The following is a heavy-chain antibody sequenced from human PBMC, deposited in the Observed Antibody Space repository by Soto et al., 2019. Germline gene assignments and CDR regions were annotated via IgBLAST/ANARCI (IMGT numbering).Heavy chain of an antibody. V-gene: IGHV4-59*03. CDR1: GGSISRYY. J-gene: IGHJ3*01. CDR2: VYYSGTT. CDR3: AKPKLGIRAFDL. D-gene: IGHD7-27*01. Sequence: TETLSLTCTVSGGSISRYYWRWIRQPPGKGLEWIGYVYYSGTTNYNPSLRSRVTISVDTSNNQVSLRLSSVTAADTAVYYCAKPKLGIRAFDLWGQGTMVTVSS.